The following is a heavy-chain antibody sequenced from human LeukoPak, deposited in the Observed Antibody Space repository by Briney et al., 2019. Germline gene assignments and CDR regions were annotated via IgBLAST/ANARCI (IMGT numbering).Heavy chain of an antibody. CDR1: GGSISSSSYY. Sequence: MTSETLSLTCTVSGGSISSSSYYWGWIRQPPGKGLEWIGSIYYSGSTYYNPSLKSRVTISVDTSKNQFSLKLSSVTAADTAVYYCASVSGYDLAYYYYYMDVWGKGTTVTVSS. CDR2: IYYSGST. CDR3: ASVSGYDLAYYYYYMDV. J-gene: IGHJ6*03. V-gene: IGHV4-39*01. D-gene: IGHD5-12*01.